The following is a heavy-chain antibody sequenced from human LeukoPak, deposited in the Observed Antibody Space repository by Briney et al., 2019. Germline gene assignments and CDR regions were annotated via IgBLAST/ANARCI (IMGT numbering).Heavy chain of an antibody. CDR2: INPNSGGT. D-gene: IGHD6-13*01. CDR3: ARASSYSSSIAAAGVDY. CDR1: GHTFTGYY. J-gene: IGHJ4*02. V-gene: IGHV1-2*02. Sequence: ASVKVSCKASGHTFTGYYMHWVRQAPGQGLEWMGWINPNSGGTNYAQKFQGRVTMTRDTSISTAYMELSRLRSDDTAVYYCARASSYSSSIAAAGVDYWGQGTLVTVSS.